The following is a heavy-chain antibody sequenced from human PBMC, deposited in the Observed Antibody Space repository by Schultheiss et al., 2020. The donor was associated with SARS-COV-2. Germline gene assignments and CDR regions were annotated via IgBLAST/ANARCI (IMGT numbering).Heavy chain of an antibody. D-gene: IGHD3-3*01. J-gene: IGHJ4*02. Sequence: GGSLRLSCAASGFTFSNYAMHWVRQAPGKGLEWVAVISYDGNNKYYADSVKGRFTISRDNSKNTLYLQMNSLRAEDTAVYYCAVTVRSGYYFDYWGQGTLVTVSS. CDR3: AVTVRSGYYFDY. CDR2: ISYDGNNK. CDR1: GFTFSNYA. V-gene: IGHV3-30-3*01.